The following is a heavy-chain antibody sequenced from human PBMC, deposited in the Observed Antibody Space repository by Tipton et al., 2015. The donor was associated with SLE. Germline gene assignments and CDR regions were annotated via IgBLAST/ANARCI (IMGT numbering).Heavy chain of an antibody. CDR2: ICASGAT. CDR1: GGSISSDRYF. D-gene: IGHD1-26*01. J-gene: IGHJ2*01. V-gene: IGHV4-61*02. CDR3: ARDPLAVGDGESLDL. Sequence: LRLSCTVSGGSISSDRYFWSWIRQPAGKGLEWIGRICASGATNYNPSFKSRLTISIDTPKNYFSLNLSSVTAADTAVYFCARDPLAVGDGESLDLWGRGTLVTVSS.